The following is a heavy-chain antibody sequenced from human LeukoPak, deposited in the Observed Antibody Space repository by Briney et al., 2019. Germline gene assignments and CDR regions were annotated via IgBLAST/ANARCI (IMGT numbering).Heavy chain of an antibody. D-gene: IGHD3-3*01. Sequence: SETLFLTCTVSGGSISSYYWSWIRQPAGKGLEWIGRIYTSGSTNYNPSLKSRVTMSVDTSKNQFSLKLSSVTAADTAVYYCARDHSDEITIFGVVIHYYYMDVWGKGTTVTVSS. J-gene: IGHJ6*03. CDR2: IYTSGST. V-gene: IGHV4-4*07. CDR3: ARDHSDEITIFGVVIHYYYMDV. CDR1: GGSISSYY.